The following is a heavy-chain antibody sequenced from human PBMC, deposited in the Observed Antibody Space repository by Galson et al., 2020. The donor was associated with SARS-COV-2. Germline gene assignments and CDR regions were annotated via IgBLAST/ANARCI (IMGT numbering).Heavy chain of an antibody. V-gene: IGHV3-33*01. D-gene: IGHD2-15*01. CDR1: GFTFSSYG. Sequence: GESLKISCAASGFTFSSYGMHWVRQAPGKGLEWVAVIWYDGSNKYYADSVKGRFTISRDNSKNTRYLQMNSLRAEDTAVYYCARSVAYYYGMDVWGQGTTVTVSS. CDR3: ARSVAYYYGMDV. CDR2: IWYDGSNK. J-gene: IGHJ6*02.